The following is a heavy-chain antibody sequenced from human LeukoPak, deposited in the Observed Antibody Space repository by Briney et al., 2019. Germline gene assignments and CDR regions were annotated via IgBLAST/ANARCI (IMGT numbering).Heavy chain of an antibody. CDR2: INSDGSDT. J-gene: IGHJ4*02. CDR3: ARVPTVTGGFDY. CDR1: GFTFSSYW. V-gene: IGHV3-74*01. D-gene: IGHD4-11*01. Sequence: GGSLRLSCAASGFTFSSYWMHWARQAPGKGLVWFSRINSDGSDTSYADSVKGRFTISRDNAKNTLYLQMNSLRTEDTSVYYCARVPTVTGGFDYWGQGTLVTVSS.